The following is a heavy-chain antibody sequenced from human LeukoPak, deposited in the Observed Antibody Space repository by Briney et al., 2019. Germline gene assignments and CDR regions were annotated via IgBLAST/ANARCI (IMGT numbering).Heavy chain of an antibody. CDR2: IREDGSEI. CDR1: GFTFSHYS. V-gene: IGHV3-7*01. D-gene: IGHD3-16*01. Sequence: PGGSLRLSCAASGFTFSHYSMGWVRQAPGKGLEYVAHIREDGSEIFYVDSVKGRFTISRDNAKNSLYLQMYSLGAEDTAIYYCARTYTYPRRWGQGALVTVSS. CDR3: ARTYTYPRR. J-gene: IGHJ4*02.